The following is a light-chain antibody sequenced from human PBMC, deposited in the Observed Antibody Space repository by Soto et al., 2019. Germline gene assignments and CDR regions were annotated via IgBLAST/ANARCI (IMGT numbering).Light chain of an antibody. Sequence: EIVLTQSPGTLSLSPGERATLSCRASQSVSSSYLAWYQQKPGQAPRLLIYGASSRATGIPDRFSGSGSGTDFTLPISRREPEDFAVYYCQQYGSSPSTFGQGTKVEI. CDR3: QQYGSSPST. J-gene: IGKJ1*01. V-gene: IGKV3-20*01. CDR2: GAS. CDR1: QSVSSSY.